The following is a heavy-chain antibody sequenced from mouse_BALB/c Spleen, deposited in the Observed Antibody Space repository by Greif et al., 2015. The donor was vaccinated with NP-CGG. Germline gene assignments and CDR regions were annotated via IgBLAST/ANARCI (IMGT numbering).Heavy chain of an antibody. CDR2: ISSGGSYT. CDR1: GFTFSSYT. V-gene: IGHV5-6-4*01. Sequence: EVKLVESGGGLVKPGGSLKLSCAASGFTFSSYTMSWVRQTPEKRLEWVATISSGGSYTYYPDSVKGRFTISRDNAKNTLYLQMSSLKSEDTAMYYCTREYESWFAYWGQGTLVTVSA. J-gene: IGHJ3*01. D-gene: IGHD2-12*01. CDR3: TREYESWFAY.